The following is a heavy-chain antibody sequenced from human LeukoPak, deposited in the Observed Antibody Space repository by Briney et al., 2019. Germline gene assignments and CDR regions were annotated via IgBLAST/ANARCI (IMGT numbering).Heavy chain of an antibody. CDR3: ARGGIYSDSSGFRYFDS. CDR2: IYSSGST. J-gene: IGHJ4*02. V-gene: IGHV4-4*07. CDR1: GGSISDYY. Sequence: PSETLSLTCTVSGGSISDYYWSWIRQPAGKGLEWIGRIYSSGSTNYNPSLKSRVTMSVDTSKNQFSLNLSSVTAADTAVYYCARGGIYSDSSGFRYFDSWGQGTLLTVSS. D-gene: IGHD3-22*01.